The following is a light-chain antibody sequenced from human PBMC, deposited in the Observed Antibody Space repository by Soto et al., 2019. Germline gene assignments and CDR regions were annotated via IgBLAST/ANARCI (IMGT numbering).Light chain of an antibody. V-gene: IGKV3-20*01. CDR1: QSVSSSY. J-gene: IGKJ1*01. CDR3: HQYSSSPRT. CDR2: GVS. Sequence: EIVLTQSPGTLSLSPGERATLSCRASQSVSSSYLVWYVQKPGQAPRLLIFGVSTRAAGIPDRFSGSGSGTDFTLTINSLEPEDFAVYYCHQYSSSPRTFGQGTKVEIK.